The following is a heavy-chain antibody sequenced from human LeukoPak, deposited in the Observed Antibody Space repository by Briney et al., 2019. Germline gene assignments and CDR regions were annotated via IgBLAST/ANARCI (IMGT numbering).Heavy chain of an antibody. V-gene: IGHV4-61*02. CDR1: GGSISSGTYY. Sequence: PSETLSLTCTVSGGSISSGTYYWSWIRQPAGKGLEWIGRMYPSGSSNYNSSLKSRVTISLDTSKNQFSLNLSSVTAADTAMYYCARGESSSSALYYYYYYMDVGGKGTTVTVSS. CDR2: MYPSGSS. J-gene: IGHJ6*03. D-gene: IGHD6-6*01. CDR3: ARGESSSSALYYYYYYMDV.